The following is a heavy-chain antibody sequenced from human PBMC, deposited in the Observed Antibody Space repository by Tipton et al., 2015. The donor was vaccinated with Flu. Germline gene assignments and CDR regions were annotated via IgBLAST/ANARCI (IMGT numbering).Heavy chain of an antibody. J-gene: IGHJ2*01. CDR3: ATVLSLGHWYVAL. V-gene: IGHV3-23*01. CDR1: GFTFSSYD. CDR2: IATSGSGT. Sequence: GSLRLSCAASGFTFSSYDMSWVRQAPGKGLEWVSSIATSGSGTTYADSVKRRFTISRDNSKNTLNLQMNGLRAEDTAAYYCATVLSLGHWYVALWGRGTLVTVSS. D-gene: IGHD3-3*02.